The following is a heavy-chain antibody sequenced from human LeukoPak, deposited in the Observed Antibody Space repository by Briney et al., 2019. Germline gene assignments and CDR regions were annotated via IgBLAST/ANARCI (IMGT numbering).Heavy chain of an antibody. CDR1: GGSFSGYY. CDR2: INHSGST. V-gene: IGHV4-34*01. J-gene: IGHJ5*02. CDR3: ARVLVAAAGTRRGWSDP. Sequence: SETLSLTCAVYGGSFSGYYWSWIRQPPGKGLEWIGEINHSGSTNYNPSLKSRVTISVDTSKNQFSLKLSSVTAADTAVYYCARVLVAAAGTRRGWSDPWGQGTLVTVSS. D-gene: IGHD6-13*01.